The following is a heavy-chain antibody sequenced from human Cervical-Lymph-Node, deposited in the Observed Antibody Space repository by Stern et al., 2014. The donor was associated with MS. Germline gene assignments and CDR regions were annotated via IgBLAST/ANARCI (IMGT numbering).Heavy chain of an antibody. J-gene: IGHJ4*02. CDR2: MSYDGTNK. CDR3: AKDPRGIFGVVIPYFDF. V-gene: IGHV3-30*18. Sequence: VQLLESGGGVVQPGRSLRLSCVASGLTLSDSGMHWVRQAPGKGLEWVAGMSYDGTNKYYADSVKGRLTIARDNSKNTLYLQMDSLRAEDTALYYCAKDPRGIFGVVIPYFDFWGQGTQVTVSS. CDR1: GLTLSDSG. D-gene: IGHD3-3*01.